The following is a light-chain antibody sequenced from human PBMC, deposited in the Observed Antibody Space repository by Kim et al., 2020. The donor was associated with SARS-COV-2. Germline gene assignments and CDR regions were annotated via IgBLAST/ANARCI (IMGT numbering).Light chain of an antibody. CDR3: QKYSTAPWT. J-gene: IGKJ1*01. CDR1: QGIRNY. CDR2: PAS. V-gene: IGKV1-27*01. Sequence: ASVGDRVTITCRASQGIRNYLVWYQQKPGKVPKVLIYPASTLQSGVPSRFSGSGSGTEFTLTISSLQPEDAATYYCQKYSTAPWTFGQGTKVEIK.